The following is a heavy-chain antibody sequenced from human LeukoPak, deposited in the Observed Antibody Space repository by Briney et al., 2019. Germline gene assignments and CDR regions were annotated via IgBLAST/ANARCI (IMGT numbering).Heavy chain of an antibody. D-gene: IGHD3-22*01. CDR1: GGSISSYY. V-gene: IGHV4-59*12. CDR2: IYYSGST. J-gene: IGHJ4*02. CDR3: ATGQITMIVVGYFDY. Sequence: ASETLSLTCTVSGGSISSYYWSWIRQPPGKGLEWIGYIYYSGSTNYNPSLKSRVTISVDTSKNQFSLKLSSVTAADTAVYYCATGQITMIVVGYFDYWGQGTLVTVSS.